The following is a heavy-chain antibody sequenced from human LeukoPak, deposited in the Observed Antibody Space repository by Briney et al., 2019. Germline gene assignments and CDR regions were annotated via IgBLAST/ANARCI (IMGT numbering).Heavy chain of an antibody. J-gene: IGHJ6*03. D-gene: IGHD3-10*01. Sequence: PSETLSLTCTVSGGSISSSSYYWGWIRQPPGKGLEWIGSIYYSGSTNYNPSLKSRVTISVDTSKNQFSLKLSSVTAADTAVYYCARDSSNYYGSGSYYKYYYYYYMDVWGKGTTVTVSS. CDR3: ARDSSNYYGSGSYYKYYYYYYMDV. V-gene: IGHV4-39*07. CDR1: GGSISSSSYY. CDR2: IYYSGST.